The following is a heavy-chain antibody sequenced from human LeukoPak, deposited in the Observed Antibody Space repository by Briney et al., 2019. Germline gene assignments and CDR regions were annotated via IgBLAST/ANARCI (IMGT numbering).Heavy chain of an antibody. CDR1: GGSFSGYY. CDR3: ASGQYYYDSSGYYYVGGLDY. Sequence: SETLSLTCAVYGGSFSGYYWSWIRQPPGKGLEWIGEINHSGSTNYNPSLKSRVTISVDTSKNQFSLKLSSVTAADTAVYYCASGQYYYDSSGYYYVGGLDYWGQGTLVTVSS. J-gene: IGHJ4*02. D-gene: IGHD3-22*01. V-gene: IGHV4-34*01. CDR2: INHSGST.